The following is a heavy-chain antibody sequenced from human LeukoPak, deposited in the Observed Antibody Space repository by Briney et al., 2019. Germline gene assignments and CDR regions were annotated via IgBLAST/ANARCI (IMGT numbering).Heavy chain of an antibody. CDR3: ARGDTSGWANYFDS. CDR1: GGSINSYY. Sequence: PSETLSLTCTVSGGSINSYYWSWIRQPPGKGLEWIGYVFYSGNTHYNSSLRSRVTISVDTSKYQFSLKLSSVTAADTAVYYCARGDTSGWANYFDSWGQGILVTVSS. D-gene: IGHD6-19*01. V-gene: IGHV4-59*01. J-gene: IGHJ4*02. CDR2: VFYSGNT.